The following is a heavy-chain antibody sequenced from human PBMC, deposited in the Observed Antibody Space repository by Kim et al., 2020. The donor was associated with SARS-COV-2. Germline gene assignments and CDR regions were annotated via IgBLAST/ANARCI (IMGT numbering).Heavy chain of an antibody. CDR1: GFTVSSNY. V-gene: IGHV3-53*01. Sequence: GGSLRLSCAASGFTVSSNYMSWVRQAHGKGLECVSVIYSGGTTYYADSVKGRFTISRDNSKNTLYLQMDSLRAEDTAEYYCARDLRILGMDVWGQGTTVTV. D-gene: IGHD3-16*01. CDR2: IYSGGTT. J-gene: IGHJ6*02. CDR3: ARDLRILGMDV.